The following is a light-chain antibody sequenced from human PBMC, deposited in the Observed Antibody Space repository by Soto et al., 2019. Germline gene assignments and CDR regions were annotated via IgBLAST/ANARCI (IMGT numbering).Light chain of an antibody. Sequence: EIVMTQSPATLSVSPGESATLSCRASQSVSSNLAWYQQKPGQTPSLLIYGASTSATGFPARFSGSGSGTEFTLTISSLQSEDFAVYYCQQYNNWPPTWTFXQGTKVDIK. CDR2: GAS. V-gene: IGKV3-15*01. J-gene: IGKJ1*01. CDR3: QQYNNWPPTWT. CDR1: QSVSSN.